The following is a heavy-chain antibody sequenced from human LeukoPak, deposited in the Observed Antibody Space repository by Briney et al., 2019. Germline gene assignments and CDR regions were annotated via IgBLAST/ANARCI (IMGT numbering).Heavy chain of an antibody. D-gene: IGHD1-26*01. CDR2: IGVNT. CDR3: AKLSSGSNTEY. Sequence: GGSLGLSCAASGFTFSTYAMIWVRQAPGKGLEWVSAIGVNTYYADSVKGRVTISRDNSKNTVYLQMKGLRAEDTAVYYCAKLSSGSNTEYWGQGTLVTVSS. J-gene: IGHJ4*02. CDR1: GFTFSTYA. V-gene: IGHV3-23*01.